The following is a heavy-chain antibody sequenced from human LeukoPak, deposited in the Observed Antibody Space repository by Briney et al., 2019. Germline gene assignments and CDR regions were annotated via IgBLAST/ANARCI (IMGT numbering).Heavy chain of an antibody. Sequence: SETLSLTCTVSGDSISSYYWSWIRQPPGKGLEWVGYISHSGSTNYNPSLNSRVTISVDTSKNQFSLELRSVTAADAAVCYCARHRSSSLYFDYWGQGTLVTVSP. CDR2: ISHSGST. CDR3: ARHRSSSLYFDY. CDR1: GDSISSYY. J-gene: IGHJ4*02. D-gene: IGHD6-6*01. V-gene: IGHV4-59*08.